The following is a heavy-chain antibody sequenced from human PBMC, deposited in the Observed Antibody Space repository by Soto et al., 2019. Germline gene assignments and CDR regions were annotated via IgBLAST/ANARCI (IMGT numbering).Heavy chain of an antibody. Sequence: EVQLLESGGGLVQPGGSLRLSCAASGFSFASYALSWVRQAPGKGLEWISGISASGGRSYYEDSVKGRFTVSRDNSNNSLYIQLNRLRDEDTAVYYCAKGSSTTPTSQGLLGNWGHGTPVTVSS. V-gene: IGHV3-23*01. D-gene: IGHD1-1*01. CDR3: AKGSSTTPTSQGLLGN. CDR2: ISASGGRS. CDR1: GFSFASYA. J-gene: IGHJ4*01.